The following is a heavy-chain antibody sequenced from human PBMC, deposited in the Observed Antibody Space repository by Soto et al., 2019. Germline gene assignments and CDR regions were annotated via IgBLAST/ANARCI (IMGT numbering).Heavy chain of an antibody. D-gene: IGHD6-6*01. CDR1: GYTFTSYG. CDR3: ARGRDGDY. CDR2: ISAHNGNT. J-gene: IGHJ4*02. V-gene: IGHV1-18*01. Sequence: QVHLVQSGAEVKKPGASVKVSCKASGYTFTSYGITWVRQAPGQGLEWMGWISAHNGNTDYAQKLQGRVIVTRDTSTSTAYMELRSLRSDDTAVDDCARGRDGDYWGQGALVTVSS.